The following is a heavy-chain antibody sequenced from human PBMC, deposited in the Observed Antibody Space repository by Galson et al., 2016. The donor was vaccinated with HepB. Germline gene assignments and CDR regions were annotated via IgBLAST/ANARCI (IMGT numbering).Heavy chain of an antibody. V-gene: IGHV4-31*03. D-gene: IGHD3-16*01. CDR3: AIVAVWGSYGNDYFDY. Sequence: TLSLTCTVSGVSIKSGGYYWSWIRQHPGKGLEWIGFIYYSGNTYYNPSLKSRVTISVDTSKNQLSLKLISVTAADTAGYFCAIVAVWGSYGNDYFDYWGQGTLVTVSS. CDR1: GVSIKSGGYY. J-gene: IGHJ4*02. CDR2: IYYSGNT.